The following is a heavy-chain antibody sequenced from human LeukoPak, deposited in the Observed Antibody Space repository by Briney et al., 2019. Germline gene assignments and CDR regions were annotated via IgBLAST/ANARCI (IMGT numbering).Heavy chain of an antibody. D-gene: IGHD4-4*01. Sequence: GGSLRLSCAASGFTFSSYSMNWVRQAPGKGLEWVSSISSSSSYIYYADSVKGRFTISRDNAKNSLYLQMNSLRAEDTALYHCARTTTVTEYYYYGMDVWGQGTTVTVSS. CDR1: GFTFSSYS. J-gene: IGHJ6*02. CDR3: ARTTTVTEYYYYGMDV. CDR2: ISSSSSYI. V-gene: IGHV3-21*04.